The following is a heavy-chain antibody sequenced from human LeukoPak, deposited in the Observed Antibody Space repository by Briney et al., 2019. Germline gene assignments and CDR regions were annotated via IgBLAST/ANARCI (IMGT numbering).Heavy chain of an antibody. V-gene: IGHV3-23*01. CDR2: ISGSGGST. CDR1: GFSFSSYA. Sequence: GGSLRLSCAASGFSFSSYAMSWVRQAPGKGLEWVLAISGSGGSTYYADSVKGRFTISRDNAKNTLYLQMNSLRAEDTAVYYCARVNVCPRCHFDYWGQGTLVTVSS. J-gene: IGHJ4*02. D-gene: IGHD3-16*01. CDR3: ARVNVCPRCHFDY.